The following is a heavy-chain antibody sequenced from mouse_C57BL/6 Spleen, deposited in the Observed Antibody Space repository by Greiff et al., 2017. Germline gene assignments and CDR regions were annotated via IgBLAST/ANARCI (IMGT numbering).Heavy chain of an antibody. D-gene: IGHD2-4*01. CDR1: GYTFTSYW. V-gene: IGHV1-64*01. J-gene: IGHJ3*01. Sequence: VQLQQSGAELVRPGASVKLSCKASGYTFTSYWMHWVKQRPGQGLEWIGMIHPNSGSTNYNEKFKSKATLTVDKSSSTAYMQLSSLTSEDSAVYYCARRDYGPAYWGQGTLVTVSA. CDR2: IHPNSGST. CDR3: ARRDYGPAY.